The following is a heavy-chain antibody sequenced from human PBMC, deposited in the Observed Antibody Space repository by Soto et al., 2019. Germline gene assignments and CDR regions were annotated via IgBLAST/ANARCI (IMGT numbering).Heavy chain of an antibody. V-gene: IGHV3-30-3*01. D-gene: IGHD3-3*01. CDR1: GFTFSSYA. J-gene: IGHJ6*02. CDR3: AREYYDFWSGYDYYYYGMDV. Sequence: GGSLRLSCAASGFTFSSYAMHWVRQAPGKGLEWVAVISYDGSNKYYADSVKGRFTISRDNSKNTLYLQMNGLRAEDTAVYYCAREYYDFWSGYDYYYYGMDVWGQGTTVTVSS. CDR2: ISYDGSNK.